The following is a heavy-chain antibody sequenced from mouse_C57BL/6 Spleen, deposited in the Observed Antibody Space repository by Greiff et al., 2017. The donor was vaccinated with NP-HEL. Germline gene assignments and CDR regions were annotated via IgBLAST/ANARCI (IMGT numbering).Heavy chain of an antibody. D-gene: IGHD3-2*02. V-gene: IGHV14-1*01. CDR1: GFNIKDYY. Sequence: VHVKQSGAELVRPGASVKLSCTASGFNIKDYYMHWVKQRPEQGLEWIGRIDPEDGDTEYAPKFQGKATMTADTYSNPAYLQLSSLTSADTAVYYGLCVSCYVHYWGQGTTLTVSS. CDR3: LCVSCYVHY. J-gene: IGHJ2*01. CDR2: IDPEDGDT.